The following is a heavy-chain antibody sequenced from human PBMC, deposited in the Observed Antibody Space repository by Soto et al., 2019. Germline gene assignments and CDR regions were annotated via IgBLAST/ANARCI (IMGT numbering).Heavy chain of an antibody. D-gene: IGHD3-22*01. V-gene: IGHV1-69*04. CDR2: IIPILGIA. J-gene: IGHJ4*02. CDR3: ARGGYYDSSGYPTY. Sequence: SVKVSCKSSGGTFSSYSISWARQAPGQGLEWMGRIIPILGIANYAQKFQGRVTITADKSTSTAYMELSSLRSEDTAVYYCARGGYYDSSGYPTYWGQGTLVTVSS. CDR1: GGTFSSYS.